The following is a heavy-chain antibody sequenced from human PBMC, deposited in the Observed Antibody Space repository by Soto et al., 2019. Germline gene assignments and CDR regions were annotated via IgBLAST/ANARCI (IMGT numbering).Heavy chain of an antibody. CDR2: IYYSGST. CDR1: GGSVSSGSYY. CDR3: ARASVVVAATPWFDP. V-gene: IGHV4-61*01. J-gene: IGHJ5*02. Sequence: ASETLSLTCTVSGGSVSSGSYYWSWIRQPPGKGLEWIGYIYYSGSTNYNPSLKSRVTISVDTSKNQFSLKLSSVTAADTAVYYCARASVVVAATPWFDPWGQGTLVTVSS. D-gene: IGHD2-15*01.